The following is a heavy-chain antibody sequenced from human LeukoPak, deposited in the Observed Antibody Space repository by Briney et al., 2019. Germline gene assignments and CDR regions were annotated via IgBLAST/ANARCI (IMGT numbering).Heavy chain of an antibody. D-gene: IGHD2-2*02. Sequence: PGGSLRLSCAASGFTFSSYGMHWVRQAPGKGLEWVAVISYDGSNKYYADSVKGRFTISRDNSKNTLYLQMNSLRAEDTAVYYCAKAHPPWQLLYLFDYWGQGTLVTVSS. CDR2: ISYDGSNK. CDR1: GFTFSSYG. V-gene: IGHV3-30*18. CDR3: AKAHPPWQLLYLFDY. J-gene: IGHJ4*02.